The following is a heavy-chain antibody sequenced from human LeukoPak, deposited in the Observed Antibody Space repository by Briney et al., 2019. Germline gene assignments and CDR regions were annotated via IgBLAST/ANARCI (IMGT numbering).Heavy chain of an antibody. CDR2: INSSGSTI. CDR1: GFTFSSYE. V-gene: IGHV3-48*03. Sequence: GGSLRLSCAASGFTFSSYEMNWVRQAPGKGLEWVSYINSSGSTIYYADSVKGRFTISRDNAKNSLYLQMNSLRAEDTAVYYCARAEIGVVDYWGQGTLVTVSS. J-gene: IGHJ4*02. CDR3: ARAEIGVVDY. D-gene: IGHD2-21*01.